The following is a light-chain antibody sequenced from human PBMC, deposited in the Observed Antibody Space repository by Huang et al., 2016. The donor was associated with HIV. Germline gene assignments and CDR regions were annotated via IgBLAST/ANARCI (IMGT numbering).Light chain of an antibody. CDR3: QQYGSSPYT. Sequence: EIVLTQSPGTLSLSPGERATISCRASQSVSSSYLAWYQQKPGQAPRRRIYGASSRATGIPYRFSGSGSGTDFTLTISRLEPEDFAVYYCQQYGSSPYTFGQGTKLEIK. V-gene: IGKV3-20*01. J-gene: IGKJ2*01. CDR1: QSVSSSY. CDR2: GAS.